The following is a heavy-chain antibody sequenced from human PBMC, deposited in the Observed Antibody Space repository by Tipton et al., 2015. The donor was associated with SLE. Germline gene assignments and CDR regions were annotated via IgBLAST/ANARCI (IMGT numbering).Heavy chain of an antibody. V-gene: IGHV4-39*01. D-gene: IGHD3-10*01. J-gene: IGHJ4*02. CDR1: GGSISSSSYS. CDR3: ARGDYGSGSYPY. Sequence: TLSLTCTVSGGSISSSSYSWGWIRQPPGKGLEWIGSIYYSGSTYYNPSLKSRVTISVDTSKNQFSVKLSSVTAADTAVYYCARGDYGSGSYPYWGQGTLVTVSS. CDR2: IYYSGST.